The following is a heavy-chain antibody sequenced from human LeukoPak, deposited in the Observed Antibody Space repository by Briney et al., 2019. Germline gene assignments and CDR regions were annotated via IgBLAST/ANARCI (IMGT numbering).Heavy chain of an antibody. CDR1: GFTFSTYG. V-gene: IGHV3-30*02. D-gene: IGHD2-2*01. CDR3: AKGNVVPAAINYYYYYMDV. J-gene: IGHJ6*03. Sequence: HPGGSLRLSCAASGFTFSTYGMHRVRQAPGTGLEWVAFIRFDGSNKYYADSVKGRFTISRDNSKNTLYLQMNSLRPEDTAVYYCAKGNVVPAAINYYYYYMDVWGKGTTVTVSS. CDR2: IRFDGSNK.